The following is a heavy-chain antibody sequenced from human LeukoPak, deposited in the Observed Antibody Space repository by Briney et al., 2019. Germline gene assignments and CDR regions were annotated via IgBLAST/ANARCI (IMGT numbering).Heavy chain of an antibody. D-gene: IGHD3-22*01. Sequence: GASVKVSCEVSGYTLTELSMHWVRQAPGKGLEWMGGFDPEDGETIYAQKFQGRVTMTEDTSTDTAYMELSSLRSEDTAVYYCATVYYYDSSGYYSLDYWGQGTLVTVSS. CDR3: ATVYYYDSSGYYSLDY. V-gene: IGHV1-24*01. CDR2: FDPEDGET. J-gene: IGHJ4*02. CDR1: GYTLTELS.